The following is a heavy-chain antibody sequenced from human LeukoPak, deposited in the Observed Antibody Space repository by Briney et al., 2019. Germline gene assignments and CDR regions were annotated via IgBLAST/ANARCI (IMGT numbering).Heavy chain of an antibody. D-gene: IGHD6-13*01. V-gene: IGHV3-9*01. J-gene: IGHJ4*02. CDR3: AKESPYSSSWFDY. CDR2: ISWNSGSI. CDR1: GFTFDDYD. Sequence: GGSLRLSCAASGFTFDDYDMHWVRQAPGKGLEWVSGISWNSGSIGYADSVKGRFTISRDNAKNSLYLQMNSLRAEDTALYYCAKESPYSSSWFDYWGQGTLVTVSS.